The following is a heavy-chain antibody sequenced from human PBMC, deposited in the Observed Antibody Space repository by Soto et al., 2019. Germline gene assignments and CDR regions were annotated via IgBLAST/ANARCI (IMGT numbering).Heavy chain of an antibody. V-gene: IGHV3-7*05. CDR1: GFTFSSYW. CDR3: ARVSLPGELFLVSGWTYYYYYGMDV. D-gene: IGHD3-10*01. CDR2: IKQDGSEK. Sequence: PGGSLRLSCAASGFTFSSYWMSWVRQAPGKGLEWVANIKQDGSEKYYVDSVKGRFTISRDNAKNSLYLQMNSLRAEDTAVYYCARVSLPGELFLVSGWTYYYYYGMDVWGQGTTVTSP. J-gene: IGHJ6*02.